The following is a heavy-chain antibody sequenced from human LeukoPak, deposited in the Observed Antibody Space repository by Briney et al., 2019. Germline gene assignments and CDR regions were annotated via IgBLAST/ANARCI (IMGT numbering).Heavy chain of an antibody. V-gene: IGHV1-69*13. CDR2: VIPIFGAG. D-gene: IGHD3-22*01. CDR3: SVVVMNYYYYMDV. CDR1: GGTFSNCT. J-gene: IGHJ6*03. Sequence: SVKVSCKASGGTFSNCTIHWVRQAPGQGLEWMGGVIPIFGAGNHAQRFQDRITLTADASTTTGYMELSSLRSEDTAMYYCSVVVMNYYYYMDVWGKGTTVTVSS.